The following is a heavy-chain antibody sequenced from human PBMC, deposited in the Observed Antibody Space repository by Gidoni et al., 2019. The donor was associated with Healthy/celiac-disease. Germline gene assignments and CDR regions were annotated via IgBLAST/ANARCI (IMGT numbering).Heavy chain of an antibody. V-gene: IGHV4-31*03. CDR1: GGSISIGGYY. D-gene: IGHD3-10*01. CDR2: IYYSGST. Sequence: QVPLQESGPGLVKPSQTLSLTGTVSGGSISIGGYYWSWIRQHPGKGLEWIGYIYYSGSTYYNPSLKSRVIISVDTSKNQFSLKLSSVTAADTAVYYCARDLGEGFDYWGQGTLVTVSS. J-gene: IGHJ4*02. CDR3: ARDLGEGFDY.